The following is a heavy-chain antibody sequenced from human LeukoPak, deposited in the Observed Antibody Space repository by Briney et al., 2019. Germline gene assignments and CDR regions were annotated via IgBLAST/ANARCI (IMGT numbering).Heavy chain of an antibody. CDR3: ARNLDIVVVTAPSGY. J-gene: IGHJ4*02. V-gene: IGHV3-11*01. D-gene: IGHD2-21*02. CDR2: ISSSGSTI. Sequence: PGGSLRLSCAASGFTFSDYYMSWIRQAPGKGLEWVSYISSSGSTIYYADSVKGRFTISRDNAKNSLYLQMNSLRAEDTAVYYCARNLDIVVVTAPSGYWGQGTPVTVSS. CDR1: GFTFSDYY.